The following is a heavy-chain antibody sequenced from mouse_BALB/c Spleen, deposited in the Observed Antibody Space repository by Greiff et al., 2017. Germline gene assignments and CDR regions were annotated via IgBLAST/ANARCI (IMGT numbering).Heavy chain of an antibody. J-gene: IGHJ2*01. CDR2: ISYSGST. D-gene: IGHD1-2*01. V-gene: IGHV3-2*02. CDR3: AYYGYEGGNY. CDR1: GYSITSDYA. Sequence: EVQLQESGPGLVKPSQSLSLTCTVTGYSITSDYAWNWIRQFPGDKLEWMGYISYSGSTSYNPSLKSRISITRDTSKNQFFLQLNSVTTEDTATYYCAYYGYEGGNYWGQGTTLTVSS.